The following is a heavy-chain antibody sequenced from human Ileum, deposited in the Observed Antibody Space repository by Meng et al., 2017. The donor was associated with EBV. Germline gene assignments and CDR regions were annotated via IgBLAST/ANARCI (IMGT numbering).Heavy chain of an antibody. CDR2: TSHSGST. CDR1: GSSISRSDW. J-gene: IGHJ4*02. CDR3: ASSDYYRSDY. Sequence: VRLQESGPGLGKPSEPLSLTCAVSGSSISRSDWWSCVRQPPGKGLEWIGETSHSGSTNYSPSLKSRVTISLDKSKNQLSLKLNSVTAADTAVYYCASSDYYRSDYWGQGTLVTVSS. V-gene: IGHV4-4*02. D-gene: IGHD3-22*01.